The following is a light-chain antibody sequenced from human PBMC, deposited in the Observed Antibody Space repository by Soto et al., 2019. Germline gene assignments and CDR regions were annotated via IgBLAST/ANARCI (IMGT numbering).Light chain of an antibody. CDR3: QQYSTSPPMYT. V-gene: IGKV3-20*01. J-gene: IGKJ2*01. CDR2: GAS. CDR1: QTISSNY. Sequence: ESVLTQSPGTLSLSPGERATLSCRTSQTISSNYLAWYQQKPGQAPRLLIYGASRRATGIPDRFSGSGSGTEFTLPISRLEPEDFAVYYCQQYSTSPPMYTFGQGTKLEIK.